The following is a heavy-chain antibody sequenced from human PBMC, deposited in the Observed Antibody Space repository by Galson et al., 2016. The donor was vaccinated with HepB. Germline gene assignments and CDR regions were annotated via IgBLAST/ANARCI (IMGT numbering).Heavy chain of an antibody. CDR3: ARDSSIAARPVDY. Sequence: SLRLSCAASGFTFSDYYMNWVRQAPGKGLEWVPSISSSSTLYYADSVKGRFTISRDNAKNSLYLQMNSLRAEDTAVYYCARDSSIAARPVDYWGQGTLVTVSA. CDR2: ISSSSTL. CDR1: GFTFSDYY. J-gene: IGHJ4*02. D-gene: IGHD6-6*01. V-gene: IGHV3-69-1*01.